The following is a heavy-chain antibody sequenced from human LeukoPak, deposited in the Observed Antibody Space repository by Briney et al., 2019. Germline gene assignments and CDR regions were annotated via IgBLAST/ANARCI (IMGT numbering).Heavy chain of an antibody. D-gene: IGHD3-10*01. CDR2: LICSGGST. CDR1: GFTFSSYA. CDR3: AKGSRYYGSGSYYTPRMDV. J-gene: IGHJ6*02. V-gene: IGHV3-23*01. Sequence: GSLRLSCAASGFTFSSYAMSWVRQAPGKGREWVSALICSGGSTYYAASLKGRFTISRDNSKNQLYLQMNSLTAEDTAVYYCAKGSRYYGSGSYYTPRMDVWGQGTTVTVSS.